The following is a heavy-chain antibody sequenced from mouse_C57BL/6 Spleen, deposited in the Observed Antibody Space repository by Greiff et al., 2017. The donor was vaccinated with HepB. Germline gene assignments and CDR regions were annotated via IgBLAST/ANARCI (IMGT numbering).Heavy chain of an antibody. Sequence: EVKLVESGGGLVKPGGSLKLSCAASGFTFSDYGMHWVRQAPEKGLEWVAYISSVSSTIYYTDTVKGRFTISRDNATNTLFLQMTRLRYEDTAVYYCAKDGNYEGYFDDWGQGTTLTVSS. CDR3: AKDGNYEGYFDD. D-gene: IGHD2-1*01. CDR1: GFTFSDYG. J-gene: IGHJ2*01. CDR2: ISSVSSTI. V-gene: IGHV5-17*01.